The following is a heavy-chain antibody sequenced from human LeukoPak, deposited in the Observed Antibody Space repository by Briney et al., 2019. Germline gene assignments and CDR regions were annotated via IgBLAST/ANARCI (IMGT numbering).Heavy chain of an antibody. V-gene: IGHV3-30-3*01. J-gene: IGHJ4*02. Sequence: PGGSLRLSCAASGFTFSSYAMHWVRQAPGKGLEWVAVISYDGSNKYYADSVEGRFTISRDNSKNTLFLQMNSLRGEDSAVYFCARARPQWLVYDWGQGTRVTVSS. CDR3: ARARPQWLVYD. CDR1: GFTFSSYA. D-gene: IGHD6-19*01. CDR2: ISYDGSNK.